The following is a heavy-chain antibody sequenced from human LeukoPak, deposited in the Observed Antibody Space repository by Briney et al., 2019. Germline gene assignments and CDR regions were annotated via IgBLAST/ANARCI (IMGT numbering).Heavy chain of an antibody. CDR2: IIPIFGTA. CDR1: GGTFSSYA. J-gene: IGHJ5*02. CDR3: VRRPRQGHWFDP. Sequence: SVKVSCKASGGTFSSYAISWVRQAPGQGLEWMGGIIPIFGTANYAQKFQGRVTITTDESTSTAYMELSSLRSEDTAVYYCVRRPRQGHWFDPWGQGTLVTVSS. V-gene: IGHV1-69*05.